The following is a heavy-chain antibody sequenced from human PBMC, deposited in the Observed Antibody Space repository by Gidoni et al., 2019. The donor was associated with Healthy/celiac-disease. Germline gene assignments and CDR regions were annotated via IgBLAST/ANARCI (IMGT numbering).Heavy chain of an antibody. J-gene: IGHJ5*02. CDR3: ARDGEDIVVVVAATLLDP. V-gene: IGHV1-2*06. CDR1: GYTFTGYY. D-gene: IGHD2-15*01. CDR2: INPNSGGT. Sequence: QVQLVQSGAEVQKPGASVKVSCKASGYTFTGYYMHWVRQAPGQGLEWMGRINPNSGGTNYAQKFQGRVTMTRDTSISTAYMELSRLRSDDTAVYYCARDGEDIVVVVAATLLDPWGQGTLVTVSS.